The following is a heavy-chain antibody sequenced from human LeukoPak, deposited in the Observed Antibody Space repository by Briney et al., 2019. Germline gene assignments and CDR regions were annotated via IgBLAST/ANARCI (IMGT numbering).Heavy chain of an antibody. Sequence: GGSLRLSCAASGFTVSSNYMSWVRQAPGKGLEWVAVISYDGTNKYYGDSVKGRFTISRDNSKSTLYLQMNSLRAEDTAVYYCAKDPFRGNSYSYFDGWGQGTLVSVSS. CDR1: GFTVSSNY. J-gene: IGHJ4*02. CDR2: ISYDGTNK. CDR3: AKDPFRGNSYSYFDG. D-gene: IGHD5-18*01. V-gene: IGHV3-30*18.